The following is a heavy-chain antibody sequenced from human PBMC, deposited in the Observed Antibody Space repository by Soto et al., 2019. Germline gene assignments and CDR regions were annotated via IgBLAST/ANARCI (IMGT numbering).Heavy chain of an antibody. V-gene: IGHV4-31*03. CDR2: IYYSGST. D-gene: IGHD3-9*01. CDR1: GGSISSGGYY. J-gene: IGHJ4*02. Sequence: QVQLQESGPGLVKPSQTLSLTCTVSGGSISSGGYYWSWIRQHPGKGLEWIGYIYYSGSTYYNPSLESRVTISVDTSKNRCSLKLSSVTAADTAVYYCARASSYYEILTLDYRGQGTLVTVSS. CDR3: ARASSYYEILTLDY.